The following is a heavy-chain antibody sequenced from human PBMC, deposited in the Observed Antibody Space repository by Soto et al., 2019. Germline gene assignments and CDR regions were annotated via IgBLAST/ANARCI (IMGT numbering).Heavy chain of an antibody. CDR3: ARSNWFDP. Sequence: ASETLSLTCAVYGGSLRGYYWTWIRQPPGKGLEWIGEISHSGSTNYNPSLKSRVTISVDTSKNQFSLKLSSVTAADTAVYFCARSNWFDPWGQGTLVTVSS. CDR2: ISHSGST. V-gene: IGHV4-34*01. CDR1: GGSLRGYY. D-gene: IGHD4-4*01. J-gene: IGHJ5*02.